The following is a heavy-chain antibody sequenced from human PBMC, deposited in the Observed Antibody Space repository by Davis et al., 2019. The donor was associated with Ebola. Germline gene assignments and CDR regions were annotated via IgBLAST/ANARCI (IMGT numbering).Heavy chain of an antibody. CDR2: MNPDTGNT. CDR1: GYTFTSYD. J-gene: IGHJ4*02. V-gene: IGHV1-8*01. Sequence: ASVKVSCKASGYTFTSYDIDWVRQATGQGLEWMGWMNPDTGNTGYAQQFRGRVTMTRNTSINTAYMELSSLSSEDTAVYYCARGVGATLLDLDSWGQGTLVTVSS. D-gene: IGHD1-26*01. CDR3: ARGVGATLLDLDS.